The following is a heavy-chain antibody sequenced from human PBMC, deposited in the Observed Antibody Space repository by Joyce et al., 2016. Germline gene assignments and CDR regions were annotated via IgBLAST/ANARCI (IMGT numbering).Heavy chain of an antibody. CDR3: ARESSFYQDFFQH. V-gene: IGHV3-74*01. Sequence: EVQLVESGGGLVQPGGSLRLSCAASGFTFSSYRMHWLRQAPGKGLEWVFRIKAVGSPTNYADSVKGRFTISRDNAKNTVYLQLNSLRPEDTAVYYCARESSFYQDFFQHWGQGTLVTVSS. CDR2: IKAVGSPT. J-gene: IGHJ1*01. CDR1: GFTFSSYR. D-gene: IGHD6-19*01.